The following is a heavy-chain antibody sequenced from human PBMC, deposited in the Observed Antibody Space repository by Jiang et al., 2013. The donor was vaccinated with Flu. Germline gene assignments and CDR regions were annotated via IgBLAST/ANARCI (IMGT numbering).Heavy chain of an antibody. Sequence: VLLKPSETLSLTCTVSGGSISSSSYYWGWIRQPPGKGLEWIGSIYYSGSTYYNPSLKSRVTISVDTSKNQFSLKLSSVTAADTAVYYCARRLLPRCSGGSCYHNHAEYYFDYWGQGTLVTVSS. J-gene: IGHJ4*02. CDR2: IYYSGST. CDR1: GGSISSSSYY. D-gene: IGHD2-15*01. CDR3: ARRLLPRCSGGSCYHNHAEYYFDY. V-gene: IGHV4-39*01.